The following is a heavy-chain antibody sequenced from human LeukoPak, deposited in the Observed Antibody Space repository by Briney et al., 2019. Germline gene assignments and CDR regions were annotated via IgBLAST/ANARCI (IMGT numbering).Heavy chain of an antibody. CDR3: AKGSSGYFADL. J-gene: IGHJ5*02. CDR1: GFIFNNFG. CDR2: ISNDGGGT. D-gene: IGHD3-22*01. Sequence: GGSLRLSCTASGFIFNNFGLMWVRQAPGKGLEWVSAISNDGGGTTYADFVKGRFTISRDNSKNTLFLQMNSLRAEDRALYYCAKGSSGYFADLWGQGTLVNVSS. V-gene: IGHV3-23*01.